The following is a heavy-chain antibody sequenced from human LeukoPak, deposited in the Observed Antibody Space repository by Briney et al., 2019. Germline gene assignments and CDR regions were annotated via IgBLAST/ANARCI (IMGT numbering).Heavy chain of an antibody. CDR2: IYYSGST. V-gene: IGHV4-34*01. J-gene: IGHJ6*03. CDR3: ARYNYYYYYMDV. Sequence: SETLSLTCAVYGGSFSGYYWGWIRQPPGKGLEWIGSIYYSGSTYYNPSLKSRVTISIDTSKNQFSLKLSSVTAADTAIYYCARYNYYYYYMDVWGKGTTVTVSS. CDR1: GGSFSGYY.